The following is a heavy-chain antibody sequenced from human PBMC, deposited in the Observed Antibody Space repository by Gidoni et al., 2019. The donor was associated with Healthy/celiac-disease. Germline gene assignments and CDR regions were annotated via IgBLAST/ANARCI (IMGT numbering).Heavy chain of an antibody. J-gene: IGHJ4*02. CDR2: ISYEGSNK. V-gene: IGHV3-30*18. D-gene: IGHD5-12*01. Sequence: QVQLVESGGGVVPPGRSLRLSCAASAFTFSSSGMHWVRQAPGKGLEWVAVISYEGSNKYYADSVKGRFTISRDNSKNTLYLQMNSLRADDTAVYYCAKDDPEGGYEDWGQGTLVTVSS. CDR1: AFTFSSSG. CDR3: AKDDPEGGYED.